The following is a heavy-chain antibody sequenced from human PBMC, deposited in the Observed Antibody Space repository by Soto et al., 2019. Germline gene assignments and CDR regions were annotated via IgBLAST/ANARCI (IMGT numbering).Heavy chain of an antibody. J-gene: IGHJ4*02. D-gene: IGHD1-26*01. CDR2: IYTSGSS. CDR1: GDSMNKYY. V-gene: IGHV4-4*07. Sequence: SETLSLTCNVPGDSMNKYYWSWMRQPDGKGLEWIGRIYTSGSSNYNYSLKRRVTMTIDTSNNHFSLSLKSVTAADTAMYYWASSVGAAYSFDFWGQGARVTVSS. CDR3: ASSVGAAYSFDF.